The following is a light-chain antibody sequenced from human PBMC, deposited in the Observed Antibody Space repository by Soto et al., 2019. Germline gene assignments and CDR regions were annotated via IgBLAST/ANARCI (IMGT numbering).Light chain of an antibody. CDR2: AAS. CDR3: QQSYTNPKT. J-gene: IGKJ1*01. Sequence: IQMTQSPSSLSASVGDRVNITCRASQRITTYLNWYQQKPGKAPKLLIYAASNLQSGVPSRFSGYGSGTDFTLTISSLQPEDFATYYCQQSYTNPKTFGQGTKVDNK. CDR1: QRITTY. V-gene: IGKV1-39*01.